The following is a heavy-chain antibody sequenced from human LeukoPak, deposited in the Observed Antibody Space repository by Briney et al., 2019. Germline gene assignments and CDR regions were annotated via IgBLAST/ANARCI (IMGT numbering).Heavy chain of an antibody. D-gene: IGHD2-15*01. J-gene: IGHJ5*02. CDR3: ARLGYCSGGSFRSDNWFDP. CDR1: GGSISSYY. CDR2: IYNSGST. Sequence: TSSETLSLTCTLSGGSISSYYWSWIRQPPGKGLEWIGYIYNSGSTNYNPSLKSRVAVSVDTSKNQFSLKLSSVTAADTAVYYCARLGYCSGGSFRSDNWFDPWGQGTLVTVSS. V-gene: IGHV4-59*08.